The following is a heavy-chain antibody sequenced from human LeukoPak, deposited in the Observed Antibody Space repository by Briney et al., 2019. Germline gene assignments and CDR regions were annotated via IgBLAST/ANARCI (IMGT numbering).Heavy chain of an antibody. CDR2: ISSSGLSI. V-gene: IGHV3-11*01. J-gene: IGHJ4*02. D-gene: IGHD3-3*01. CDR1: GFTFSDYY. CDR3: ARGLSGVVIMYYFDF. Sequence: GWSLRLSCAASGFTFSDYYMSWIRQAPGKGLEWVSYISSSGLSIYYADSVKGRFTISMDNAKNSVHLQMNSLRDEDTAIYYCARGLSGVVIMYYFDFWGQGNLVTVSS.